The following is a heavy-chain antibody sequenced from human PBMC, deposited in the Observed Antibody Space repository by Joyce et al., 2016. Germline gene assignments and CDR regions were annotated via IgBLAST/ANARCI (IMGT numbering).Heavy chain of an antibody. CDR3: ARNGDTGSLY. V-gene: IGHV3-53*02. D-gene: IGHD1-26*01. Sequence: EVQLVETGGGLIQPGGSLRLSCAASGFTVSFRYMSWVRQAPGKGLEWVSVIHGGGNTYYADSVKGRFTISRDDSKNTFYLQMNSLRAEDTAVYYCARNGDTGSLYRGQGTLVTVSS. J-gene: IGHJ4*02. CDR2: IHGGGNT. CDR1: GFTVSFRY.